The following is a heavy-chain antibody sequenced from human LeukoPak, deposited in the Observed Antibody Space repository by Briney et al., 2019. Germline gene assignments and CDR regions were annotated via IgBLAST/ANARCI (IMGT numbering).Heavy chain of an antibody. V-gene: IGHV3-74*01. J-gene: IGHJ4*02. CDR2: INSDGSST. CDR1: GLIFSRYW. CDR3: AVAGTGYFDD. Sequence: PGGSLRLSCAASGLIFSRYWMHWVRQAPGKGLVWVSRINSDGSSTIYADSGKGRFTISRDNAKNTLYLQMNSLRAEDTAVYYCAVAGTGYFDDWGQGTLGTVSS. D-gene: IGHD6-19*01.